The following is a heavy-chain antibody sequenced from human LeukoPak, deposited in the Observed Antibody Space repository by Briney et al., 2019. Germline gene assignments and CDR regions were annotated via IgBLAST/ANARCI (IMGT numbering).Heavy chain of an antibody. CDR3: AIHAGTKWFDP. V-gene: IGHV4-39*01. CDR1: GGSISSSSYY. Sequence: SSETLSLTCTVSGGSISSSSYYWGWIRQPPGKGLEWIGSIYYSGSTYYNPSLKSRVTISVDTSKNQFSLKLSSVTAADTAVYYCAIHAGTKWFDPWGQGTLVTVSS. CDR2: IYYSGST. D-gene: IGHD4-17*01. J-gene: IGHJ5*02.